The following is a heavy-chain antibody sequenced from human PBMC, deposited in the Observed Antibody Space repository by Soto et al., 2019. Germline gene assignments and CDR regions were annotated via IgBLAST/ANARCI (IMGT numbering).Heavy chain of an antibody. V-gene: IGHV1-69*13. CDR2: IIPIFGTA. D-gene: IGHD2-2*01. CDR1: GGTFSSYA. J-gene: IGHJ6*02. CDR3: VRSGGNYCSSTSCYYYYYGMDV. Sequence: SVKVSCKASGGTFSSYAISWVRQAPGQGLEWMGGIIPIFGTANYAQKFQGRVTITADESTSTAYMELSSLRSEDTAVYYCVRSGGNYCSSTSCYYYYYGMDVWGQGTTVTVSS.